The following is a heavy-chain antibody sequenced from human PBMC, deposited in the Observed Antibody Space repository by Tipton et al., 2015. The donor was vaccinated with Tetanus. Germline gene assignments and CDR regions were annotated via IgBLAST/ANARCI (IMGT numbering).Heavy chain of an antibody. J-gene: IGHJ4*02. CDR1: GFTFSSYG. D-gene: IGHD3-22*01. CDR2: ISYDGSNK. Sequence: SLRLSCAASGFTFSSYGMHWVRQAPGKGLEWVAVISYDGSNKYYADSVKGRFTISRDNSKNTLYLQMNSLRAEDTAVYYCASGAGRHYYDSASDDYWGQGTLVTVSA. CDR3: ASGAGRHYYDSASDDY. V-gene: IGHV3-30*03.